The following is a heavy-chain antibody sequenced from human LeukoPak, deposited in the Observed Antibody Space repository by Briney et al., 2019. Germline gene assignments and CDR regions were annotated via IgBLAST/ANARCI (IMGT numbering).Heavy chain of an antibody. Sequence: GGSLRLSCAASGFTFSDHYMDWVRQAPGKGLEWVGRTRNKANSYTTEYAASVKGGFTISRDDLKNSLYLQMNSLKTEDTAVYYCAASGSYMPNDYWGQGTLVTASS. CDR3: AASGSYMPNDY. CDR1: GFTFSDHY. D-gene: IGHD3-10*01. V-gene: IGHV3-72*01. J-gene: IGHJ4*02. CDR2: TRNKANSYTT.